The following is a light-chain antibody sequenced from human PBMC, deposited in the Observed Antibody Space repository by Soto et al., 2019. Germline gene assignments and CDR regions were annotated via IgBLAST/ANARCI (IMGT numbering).Light chain of an antibody. CDR3: SSYTTSSTLV. CDR2: EVS. V-gene: IGLV2-14*01. Sequence: QSALTQPASVSGSPGQSITISCTGTNSDVGTYNYVPWYQQHPGKAPKFVVYEVSDRPSGVADRFSGSKSGNTASLTISGLQAEDEADYYCSSYTTSSTLVFGGGTKLTVL. J-gene: IGLJ2*01. CDR1: NSDVGTYNY.